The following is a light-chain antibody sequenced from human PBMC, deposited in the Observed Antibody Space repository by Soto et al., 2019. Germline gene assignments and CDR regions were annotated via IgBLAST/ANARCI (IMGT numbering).Light chain of an antibody. CDR1: QSVSNR. J-gene: IGKJ3*01. Sequence: EIVLTQSPATLSLSPGERATLSCRASQSVSNRLAWYRQKPGQAPRLLIFDPSNRATGVPARFSDSGSGTDFSLTISSLGAADFVVYYCAQRRNWPFFTFGPGTKVDV. V-gene: IGKV3-11*01. CDR3: AQRRNWPFFT. CDR2: DPS.